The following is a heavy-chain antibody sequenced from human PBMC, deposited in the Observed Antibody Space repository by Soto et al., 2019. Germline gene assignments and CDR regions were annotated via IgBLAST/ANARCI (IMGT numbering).Heavy chain of an antibody. D-gene: IGHD2-21*01. V-gene: IGHV4-59*08. CDR1: GGSISPYY. CDR3: ARLGRRTVASHFDY. J-gene: IGHJ4*02. CDR2: IYYSGST. Sequence: QVQLQESGPGLVKPSETLSLTCTVSGGSISPYYWSWIRLPPGKGLEWIGYIYYSGSTNYNPSLRSRVTISVDTSMNQFSLRLSSVTAADTAVYYCARLGRRTVASHFDYWGQGTLITVSS.